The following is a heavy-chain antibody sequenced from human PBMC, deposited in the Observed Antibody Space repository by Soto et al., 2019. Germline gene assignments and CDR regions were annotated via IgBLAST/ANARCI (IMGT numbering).Heavy chain of an antibody. Sequence: QVQLQESGPGLVKPSETLSLTCTVSGGSISSYYWSWIRQPPGKGLEWIGYIYYSGSTNYNPSLKSLVTRSVGTSKSQFALKLSSVTAADTAVYYCARDRAVAFDIWGQGTMVTVSS. J-gene: IGHJ3*02. CDR2: IYYSGST. D-gene: IGHD4-17*01. V-gene: IGHV4-59*01. CDR1: GGSISSYY. CDR3: ARDRAVAFDI.